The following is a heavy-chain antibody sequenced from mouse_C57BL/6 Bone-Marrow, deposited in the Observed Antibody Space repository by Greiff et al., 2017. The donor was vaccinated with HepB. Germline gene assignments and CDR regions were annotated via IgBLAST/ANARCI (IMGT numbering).Heavy chain of an antibody. J-gene: IGHJ3*01. CDR2: ISSGSSTI. Sequence: EVQVVESGGGLVKPGGSLKLSCAASGFTFSDYGMHWVRQAPEKGLEWVAYISSGSSTIYYADTVKGRFTISRDNAKNTLFLQMTSLRSEDTAMYYCARPDYYGSSRAWFAYWGQGTLVTVSA. CDR3: ARPDYYGSSRAWFAY. CDR1: GFTFSDYG. D-gene: IGHD1-1*01. V-gene: IGHV5-17*01.